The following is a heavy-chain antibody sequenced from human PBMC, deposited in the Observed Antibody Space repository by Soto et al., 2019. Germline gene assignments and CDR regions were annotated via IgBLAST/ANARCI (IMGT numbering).Heavy chain of an antibody. CDR2: ILNDASGH. Sequence: QVQLVEAGGGVVQPGTSLRLSCAASGFTFSRHGMHWVRQTPGKGLEWLAVILNDASGHGYADSVKGRFTISRDNFENTLYLQMNGLRLEDTAMYYCARDDDYPDNGFDYWGQGTLVTVSS. J-gene: IGHJ4*02. V-gene: IGHV3-33*01. D-gene: IGHD4-17*01. CDR3: ARDDDYPDNGFDY. CDR1: GFTFSRHG.